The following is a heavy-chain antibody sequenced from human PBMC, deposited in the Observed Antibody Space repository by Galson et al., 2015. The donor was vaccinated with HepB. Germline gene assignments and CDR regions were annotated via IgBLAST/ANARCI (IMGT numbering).Heavy chain of an antibody. J-gene: IGHJ6*02. Sequence: VKVSCKASGGTFSSYAISWVRQAPGQGLEWMGGIIPIFGIANYAQKFQGRVTITADESTSTAYMELSSLRSEDTAVYYCARSGTYYDFWSGYYYYYYGMDVWGQGTTVTVSS. D-gene: IGHD3-3*01. CDR3: ARSGTYYDFWSGYYYYYYGMDV. CDR2: IIPIFGIA. CDR1: GGTFSSYA. V-gene: IGHV1-69*01.